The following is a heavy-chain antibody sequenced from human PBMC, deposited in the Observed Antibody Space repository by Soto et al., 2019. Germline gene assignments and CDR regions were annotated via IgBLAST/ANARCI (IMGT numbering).Heavy chain of an antibody. Sequence: QVQLVQSGAEVKKPGASVKVSCKASGYTFTSYDINWVRQATGQGLEWMGWMNPNSGNTGYAQKFQGRGTMTRNTSISTAYMELSSLRSEDTAVYYCARQIRITIFRVVLASGWFDPWGQGTLVTVSS. CDR3: ARQIRITIFRVVLASGWFDP. D-gene: IGHD3-3*01. CDR2: MNPNSGNT. CDR1: GYTFTSYD. V-gene: IGHV1-8*01. J-gene: IGHJ5*02.